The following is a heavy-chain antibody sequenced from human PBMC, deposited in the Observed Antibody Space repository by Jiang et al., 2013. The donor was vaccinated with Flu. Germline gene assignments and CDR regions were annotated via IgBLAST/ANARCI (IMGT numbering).Heavy chain of an antibody. CDR1: GFTFRTYA. Sequence: VSGFTFRTYAMNWVRQAPGKGLEWVSTISNNADTTYYADSVRGRFTISRDNSKNTLYLQMNSLRAEDTAVYYCAKEGWNSIIHIDYWGQGTLVTVSS. D-gene: IGHD1-7*01. J-gene: IGHJ4*02. CDR3: AKEGWNSIIHIDY. V-gene: IGHV3-23*01. CDR2: ISNNADTT.